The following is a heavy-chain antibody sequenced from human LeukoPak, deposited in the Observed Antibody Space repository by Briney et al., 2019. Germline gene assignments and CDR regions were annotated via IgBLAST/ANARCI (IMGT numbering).Heavy chain of an antibody. D-gene: IGHD6-13*01. J-gene: IGHJ5*02. CDR2: INPNSGGT. V-gene: IGHV1-2*02. CDR1: GYTFTGYY. CDR3: ARDQWGSSPNWFDP. Sequence: ASVKVSCKASGYTFTGYYMHWVRQAPGQGLEWMGWINPNSGGTNYAQKFQGRVTMTRDTSISTAYMELSRLRSDDTAVYYCARDQWGSSPNWFDPWGQGTLVTVSS.